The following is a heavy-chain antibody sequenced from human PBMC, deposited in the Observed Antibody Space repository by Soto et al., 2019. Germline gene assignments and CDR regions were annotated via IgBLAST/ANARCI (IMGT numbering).Heavy chain of an antibody. CDR2: ISPDGKTT. CDR1: GVTFSNYW. CDR3: ATERSRIFNF. J-gene: IGHJ3*01. V-gene: IGHV3-74*03. Sequence: PGGSLRLSCAASGVTFSNYWMHWFRQAPGRGLVYVSHISPDGKTTTYADSVRGRFTISRDNADNMLFLQMNILRVEDTAVYYCATERSRIFNFWGQGTMVTVSS.